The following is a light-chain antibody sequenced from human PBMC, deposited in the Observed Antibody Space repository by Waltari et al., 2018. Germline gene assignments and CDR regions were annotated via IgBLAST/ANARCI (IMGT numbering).Light chain of an antibody. J-gene: IGKJ4*01. V-gene: IGKV1-16*02. CDR1: QGIRNS. Sequence: DIQMTQSPSSLSASVGDRVTITCRASQGIRNSLAWVQQKPGKVPKSLIYLTSSLQSGVPSKFSGSGSGTDFTLTINNLQPEDFATYYCQQYNNYPFTFGGGTKVE. CDR2: LTS. CDR3: QQYNNYPFT.